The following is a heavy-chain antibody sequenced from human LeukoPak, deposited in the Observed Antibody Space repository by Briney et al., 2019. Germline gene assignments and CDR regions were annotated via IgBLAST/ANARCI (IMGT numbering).Heavy chain of an antibody. CDR2: INPSGGST. CDR3: ARAAVGATGFDY. J-gene: IGHJ4*02. Sequence: ASVKVSCKASGYTFTTYHMNWVRQAPGQGLEWMGIINPSGGSTSYAQKFQGRVTMTRDTSTSTVYMELSSLRSEDTAVYYCARAAVGATGFDYWGQGTLVTVSS. V-gene: IGHV1-46*01. CDR1: GYTFTTYH. D-gene: IGHD1-26*01.